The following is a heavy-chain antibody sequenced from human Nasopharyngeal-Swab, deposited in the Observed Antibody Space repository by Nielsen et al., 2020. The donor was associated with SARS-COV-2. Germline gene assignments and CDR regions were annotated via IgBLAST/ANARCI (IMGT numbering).Heavy chain of an antibody. CDR1: GFTFISYA. CDR2: IYSGGSST. CDR3: AKEDTAMVIFDY. Sequence: GESLKISCAASGFTFISYAMSWVRQAPGKGLEWVSVIYSGGSSTYYADSVKGRFTISRDNSKNTLYLQMNSLRAEDTAVYYCAKEDTAMVIFDYWGQGTLVTVSS. V-gene: IGHV3-23*03. J-gene: IGHJ4*02. D-gene: IGHD5-18*01.